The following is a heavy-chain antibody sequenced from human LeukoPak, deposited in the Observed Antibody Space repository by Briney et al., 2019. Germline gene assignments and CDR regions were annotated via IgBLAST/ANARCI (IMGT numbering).Heavy chain of an antibody. J-gene: IGHJ5*02. Sequence: SVKVSCKASGGTFSSYAISWVRQAPGQGLEWMGGIIPIFGTANYAQKFQGRVTITADESTSTAYMELSSLRSEDTAVYYCARGLGCSSTSYPPNWYDPWGQGTLVTVSS. CDR3: ARGLGCSSTSYPPNWYDP. D-gene: IGHD2-2*01. V-gene: IGHV1-69*13. CDR2: IIPIFGTA. CDR1: GGTFSSYA.